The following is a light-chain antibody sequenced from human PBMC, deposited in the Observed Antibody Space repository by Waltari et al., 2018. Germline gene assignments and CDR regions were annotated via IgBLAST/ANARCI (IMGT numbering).Light chain of an antibody. CDR3: CSYRGSNTWV. CDR1: SSGVGNYDL. Sequence: QSALTQPASVSGSPGQSITISCTGTSSGVGNYDLVSWYQHHPGRAPQLIIYGANGRPSGVSNRFSGSKAGIAASRTSSGLQAEDEADYYCCSYRGSNTWVFGGGTKLTVL. V-gene: IGLV2-23*01. CDR2: GAN. J-gene: IGLJ2*01.